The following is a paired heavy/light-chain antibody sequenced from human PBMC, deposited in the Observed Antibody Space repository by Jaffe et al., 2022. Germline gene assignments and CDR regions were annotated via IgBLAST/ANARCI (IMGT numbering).Heavy chain of an antibody. Sequence: EVQLVESGGGLVQPGGSLRLSCAASGFTFSDHYMDWVRQAPGKGLEWVGRTRNKANSYTTEYAASVKGRFTISRDDSKNSLYLQMNSLKTEDTAVYYCAREAVPAVWFGELLFNWFDPWGQGTLVTVSS. CDR2: TRNKANSYTT. V-gene: IGHV3-72*01. CDR3: AREAVPAVWFGELLFNWFDP. J-gene: IGHJ5*02. CDR1: GFTFSDHY. D-gene: IGHD3-10*01.
Light chain of an antibody. CDR1: SSDVGSYNL. CDR2: EVS. J-gene: IGLJ1*01. Sequence: QSALTQPASVSGSPGQSITISCTGTSSDVGSYNLVSWYQQHPGKAPKLMIYEVSKRPSGVSNRFSGSKSGNTASLTISGLQAEDEADYYCCSYAGTYVFGTGTKVTVL. CDR3: CSYAGTYV. V-gene: IGLV2-23*02.